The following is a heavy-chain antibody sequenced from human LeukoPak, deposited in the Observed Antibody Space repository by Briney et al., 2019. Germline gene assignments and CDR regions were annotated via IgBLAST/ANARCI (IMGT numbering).Heavy chain of an antibody. D-gene: IGHD4-11*01. J-gene: IGHJ6*03. CDR3: ARLRRTTVTTYNYHHYMDV. CDR2: IYFGGNT. Sequence: SETLSLTCTVSGGSISSSSYQWGWRRQPPGRGLEWIGNIYFGGNTYYSPSLRYRVTVSVDTSRNQFSLQLTSVTAADTAVYYCARLRRTTVTTYNYHHYMDVWGKGTTVTVSS. CDR1: GGSISSSSYQ. V-gene: IGHV4-39*01.